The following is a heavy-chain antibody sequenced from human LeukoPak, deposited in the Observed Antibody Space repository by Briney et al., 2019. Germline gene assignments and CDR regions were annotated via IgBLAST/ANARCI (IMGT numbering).Heavy chain of an antibody. Sequence: SETLSLTCTVSGGSISSSSYYWGWIRQPPGKGLEWIGSIYYSGSTYYNPSLKSRVTISVDTSKNQFSLKLSSVTAADTAVYYCARHRCSSTSCYIQDYWGQGTLVTVSS. CDR2: IYYSGST. D-gene: IGHD2-2*02. CDR3: ARHRCSSTSCYIQDY. V-gene: IGHV4-39*01. CDR1: GGSISSSSYY. J-gene: IGHJ4*02.